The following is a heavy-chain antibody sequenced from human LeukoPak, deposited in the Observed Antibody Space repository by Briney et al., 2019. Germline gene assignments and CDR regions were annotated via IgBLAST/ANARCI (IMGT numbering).Heavy chain of an antibody. CDR1: GFTFSDNY. CDR3: ARDPRTVRI. D-gene: IGHD1-1*01. CDR2: ISGNGGDI. J-gene: IGHJ4*02. V-gene: IGHV3-11*04. Sequence: GGSLRLSCAASGFTFSDNYMTWVRQAPGKGLEWLSYISGNGGDIQYADSVKGRFAISRDNAKNLLYLQMDSLRVEDTAIYYCARDPRTVRIWGQGTLVTVSS.